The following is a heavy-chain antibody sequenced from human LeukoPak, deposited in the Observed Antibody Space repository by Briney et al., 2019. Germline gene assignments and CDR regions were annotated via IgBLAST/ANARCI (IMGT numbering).Heavy chain of an antibody. V-gene: IGHV1-69*05. J-gene: IGHJ5*02. CDR1: GYTFTSYG. CDR2: IIPIFGTA. CDR3: ARNGYSYGYKVFRPSGWFDP. Sequence: ASVKVSCKASGYTFTSYGISWVRQAPGQGLEWMGGIIPIFGTANYAQKFQGRVTITTDESTSTAYMELSSLRSEDTAVYYCARNGYSYGYKVFRPSGWFDPWGQGTLVTVSS. D-gene: IGHD5-18*01.